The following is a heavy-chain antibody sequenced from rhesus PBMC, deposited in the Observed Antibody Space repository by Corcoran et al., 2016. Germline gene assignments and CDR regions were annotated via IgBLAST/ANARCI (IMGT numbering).Heavy chain of an antibody. D-gene: IGHD6-13*01. J-gene: IGHJ3*01. CDR1: GGSISDDYY. CDR2: IYGSGGGT. V-gene: IGHV4-106*01. CDR3: ARPYSSWTDDAFDF. Sequence: QVQLQESGPGLVKPSETLSLTCAVSGGSISDDYYWSWIRQPPGKGLEWIGYIYGSGGGTNYNHSLKNRGTISIDTSKNQFSLKLSSVTAADTAVYYCARPYSSWTDDAFDFWGQGLRVTVSS.